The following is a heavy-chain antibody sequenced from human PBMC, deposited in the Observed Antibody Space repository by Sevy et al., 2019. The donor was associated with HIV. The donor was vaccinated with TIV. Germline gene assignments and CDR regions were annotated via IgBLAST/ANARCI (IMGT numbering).Heavy chain of an antibody. D-gene: IGHD4-17*01. CDR3: ARDLPGHATTVAHFDC. CDR1: GFTFSSYE. J-gene: IGHJ4*02. CDR2: ISNSGTTI. V-gene: IGHV3-48*03. Sequence: GGSLRLSCAASGFTFSSYEMNWVRQAPGKGLEWVSYISNSGTTISYSDSVKGRFTISRDNARNSLYLQMNSLRAEDTAVYYCARDLPGHATTVAHFDCWGQGTLVTVSS.